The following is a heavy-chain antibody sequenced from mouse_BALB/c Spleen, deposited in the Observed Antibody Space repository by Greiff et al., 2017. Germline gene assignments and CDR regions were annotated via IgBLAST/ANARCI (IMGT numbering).Heavy chain of an antibody. J-gene: IGHJ3*01. CDR3: ARSGDGNYGFAY. D-gene: IGHD2-1*01. V-gene: IGHV1-54*03. CDR2: INPGSGGT. CDR1: GYAFTNYL. Sequence: QVQLKQSGAELVRPGTSVKVSCKASGYAFTNYLIEWVKQRPGQGLEWIGVINPGSGGTNYNEKFKGKATLTADKSSSTAYMQLSSLTSDDSAVYFCARSGDGNYGFAYWGQGTLVTVSA.